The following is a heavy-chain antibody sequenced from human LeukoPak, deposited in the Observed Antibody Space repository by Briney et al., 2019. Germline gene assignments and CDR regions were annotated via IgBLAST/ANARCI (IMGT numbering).Heavy chain of an antibody. D-gene: IGHD3-22*01. CDR3: ARGGRITMIVVAARAFDI. J-gene: IGHJ3*02. CDR1: GGSFSGYY. V-gene: IGHV4-34*01. CDR2: INHSGST. Sequence: SETLSLTCAVYGGSFSGYYWSWIRQPPGKGLEWIGEINHSGSTNYNPSLKSRVTISVDTSKNQLSLKLSSVTAADTAVYYCARGGRITMIVVAARAFDIWGQGTMVTVSS.